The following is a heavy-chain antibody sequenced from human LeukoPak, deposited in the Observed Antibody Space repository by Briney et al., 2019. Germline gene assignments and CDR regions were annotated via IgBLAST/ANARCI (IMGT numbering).Heavy chain of an antibody. CDR2: IYPGDSDT. CDR3: ARHGIQLWSDDAFDI. Sequence: GESLKISCKGSGYSFTSYWIGWVRPVPGKGLEWMGIIYPGDSDTRYSPSFQGQVTISADKSISTAYLQWSSLKAPDTAMYYCARHGIQLWSDDAFDIWGQGTMVTVSS. CDR1: GYSFTSYW. J-gene: IGHJ3*02. D-gene: IGHD5-18*01. V-gene: IGHV5-51*01.